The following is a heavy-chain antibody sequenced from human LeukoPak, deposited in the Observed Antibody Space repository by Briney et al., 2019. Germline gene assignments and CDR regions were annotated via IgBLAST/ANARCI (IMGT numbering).Heavy chain of an antibody. CDR3: ARDLGEDTAMIFFDY. J-gene: IGHJ4*02. D-gene: IGHD5-18*01. Sequence: ASVKVSCKASGYTFSSYAMHWVRQAPGQRLEWMGWINAGNGNTNYAQKLQGRVTMTTDISTSTAFMELRSLRSDDTAVYYCARDLGEDTAMIFFDYWGQGTLVTVSS. CDR1: GYTFSSYA. V-gene: IGHV1-3*01. CDR2: INAGNGNT.